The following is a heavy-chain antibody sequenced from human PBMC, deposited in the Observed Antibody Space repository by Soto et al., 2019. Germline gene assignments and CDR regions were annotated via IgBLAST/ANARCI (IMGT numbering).Heavy chain of an antibody. Sequence: ETLSLPCSVSGGSVRSGNHFWNWIRQPPGRRLEWLGYMYYTGVTNYNPSLKSRVSMSVDTSKNQFSLKLTSLTAADTAVYYCARGGEPLGYYGLDVWGQGITVTVSS. CDR2: MYYTGVT. D-gene: IGHD3-10*01. J-gene: IGHJ6*02. CDR1: GGSVRSGNHF. V-gene: IGHV4-61*01. CDR3: ARGGEPLGYYGLDV.